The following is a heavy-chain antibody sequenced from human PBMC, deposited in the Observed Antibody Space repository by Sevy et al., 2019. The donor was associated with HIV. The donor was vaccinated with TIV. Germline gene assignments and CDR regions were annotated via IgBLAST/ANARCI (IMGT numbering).Heavy chain of an antibody. J-gene: IGHJ4*02. Sequence: GGYLRLSCAASGFTFTTYAMTWVRQGPRKGLEWVSSITGSGGASYYADSVKGRFTTSRDSSRNIVTLQMNGLRVEDMAVYYCVKARFVGSVWAGNFDYWGQGAMVTVSS. CDR3: VKARFVGSVWAGNFDY. V-gene: IGHV3-23*01. D-gene: IGHD1-26*01. CDR2: ITGSGGAS. CDR1: GFTFTTYA.